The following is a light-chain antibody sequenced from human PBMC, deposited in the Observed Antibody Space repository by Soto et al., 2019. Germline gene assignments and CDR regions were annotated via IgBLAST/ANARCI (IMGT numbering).Light chain of an antibody. CDR1: QSISSW. J-gene: IGKJ5*01. Sequence: DIQMTQSPSTLSASVGDRVTITCRASQSISSWLAWYQQKPGKAPNLLIYKASTLKSGVPSRFSGSGSGTELTLTISSLQPDDFATYYCQQYSSYPITFGQGTRLEIK. CDR3: QQYSSYPIT. V-gene: IGKV1-5*03. CDR2: KAS.